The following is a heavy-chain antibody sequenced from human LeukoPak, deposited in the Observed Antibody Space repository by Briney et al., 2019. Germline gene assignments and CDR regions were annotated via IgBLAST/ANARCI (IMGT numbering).Heavy chain of an antibody. Sequence: PGGSLRLSCAASGFTFSDYYMSWIRQAPGKGLEWVAVVSYDGSNKYYADSVKGRFTISRDNSKNTLYLQMSSLRAEDTAVYYCARFIAAPYYFDYWGRGTLVTVSS. D-gene: IGHD6-13*01. V-gene: IGHV3-30*03. CDR2: VSYDGSNK. CDR3: ARFIAAPYYFDY. J-gene: IGHJ4*02. CDR1: GFTFSDYY.